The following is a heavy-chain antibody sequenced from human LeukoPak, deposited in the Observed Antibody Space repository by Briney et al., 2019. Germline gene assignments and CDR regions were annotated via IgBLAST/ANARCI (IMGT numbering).Heavy chain of an antibody. J-gene: IGHJ5*01. D-gene: IGHD5-18*01. CDR3: AKDLYPGGIQPRWFDS. Sequence: GGSLRLSCAASGFTLSSYAMSWVRQAPGKGLEGVSTVSGSGDTTFYADSVKGRITISRVNSRNTLYLQMHSLRVDDTAIYYCAKDLYPGGIQPRWFDSWGQGALVTVSS. CDR1: GFTLSSYA. V-gene: IGHV3-23*01. CDR2: VSGSGDTT.